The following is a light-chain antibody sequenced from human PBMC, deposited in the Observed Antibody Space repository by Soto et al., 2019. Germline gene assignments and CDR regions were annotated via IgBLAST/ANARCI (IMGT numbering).Light chain of an antibody. CDR1: QSVGGTF. Sequence: VLTQSPGTLSLSPGEGATLSCRASQSVGGTFLAWYQQKGGQAPRLLIHGASNRATGIPDRFSGSGSGTDFTLTISRLGPEDFAVYYCQQYGGSPRTFGQGTKVDIK. J-gene: IGKJ1*01. CDR2: GAS. CDR3: QQYGGSPRT. V-gene: IGKV3-20*01.